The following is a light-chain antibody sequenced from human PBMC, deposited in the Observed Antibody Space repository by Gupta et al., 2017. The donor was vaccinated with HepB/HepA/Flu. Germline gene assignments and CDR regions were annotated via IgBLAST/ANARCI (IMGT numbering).Light chain of an antibody. J-gene: IGLJ3*02. CDR2: STI. CDR1: TGAVTSGNY. Sequence: QTVVTQEPSLTVSPGGTVTLTCAFSTGAVTSGNYPNWFQQNPGQRPRALIYSTINRHSWTPARFSGSLLGGKAELTLSGVQPEDEAEYYCLLYYGGAVGLGGGTQVTVL. V-gene: IGLV7-43*01. CDR3: LLYYGGAVG.